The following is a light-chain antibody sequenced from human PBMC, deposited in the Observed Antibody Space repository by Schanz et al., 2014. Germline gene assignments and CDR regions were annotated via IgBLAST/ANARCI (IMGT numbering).Light chain of an antibody. V-gene: IGKV3-20*01. CDR1: QSVSSN. CDR3: QRYGSSPWT. CDR2: GAS. J-gene: IGKJ1*01. Sequence: EIVMTQSPATLSVSPGERATLSCRASQSVSSNLAWYQQKPGQAPRLLIYGASSRATGIPDRFSGSGSGTDFTLIISRLEPEDFAVYYCQRYGSSPWTFGQGTKVEIK.